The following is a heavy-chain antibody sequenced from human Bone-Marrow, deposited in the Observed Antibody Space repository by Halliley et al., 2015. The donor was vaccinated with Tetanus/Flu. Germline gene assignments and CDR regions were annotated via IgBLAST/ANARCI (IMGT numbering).Heavy chain of an antibody. Sequence: QLVQSGPEVKKPGTSVKVSCKASGFTFPSSAMQWVRQARGQRLEWIGWIVLGSGNRNYAQKFKERVTITRDMSTSTAYMELNSRGPEDTAVYYCASEANQREDNNGFPMVSVDVWGQGTTVTVS. J-gene: IGHJ6*02. D-gene: IGHD2-8*01. CDR1: GFTFPSSA. CDR3: ASEANQREDNNGFPMVSVDV. CDR2: IVLGSGNR. V-gene: IGHV1-58*02.